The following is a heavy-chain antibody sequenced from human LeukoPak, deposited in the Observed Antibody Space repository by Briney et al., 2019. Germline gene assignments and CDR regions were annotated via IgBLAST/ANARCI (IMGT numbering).Heavy chain of an antibody. CDR2: ISSSSIYI. J-gene: IGHJ4*02. Sequence: GGSLRLSCAASGFTFSSYSMNWVRQAPGKGLEWVSSISSSSIYIYYADSVKGRFTISRDNAKNSLYLQMNSLRAEDTAVYYCAREREYNYGHMLGYWGQGTLVTVSS. D-gene: IGHD5-18*01. CDR3: AREREYNYGHMLGY. CDR1: GFTFSSYS. V-gene: IGHV3-21*01.